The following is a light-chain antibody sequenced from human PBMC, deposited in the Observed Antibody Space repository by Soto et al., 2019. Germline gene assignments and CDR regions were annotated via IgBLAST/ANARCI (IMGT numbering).Light chain of an antibody. CDR1: SSDVGGYNF. V-gene: IGLV2-8*01. CDR2: EVS. Sequence: QSALTQPPSGSGSPGQSVTISCTGTSSDVGGYNFVSWYQQHPGKAPKLMIYEVSERPSGVPDRFSGSKSGNTASLTVSGLQAEDEADYYCSSYAGSSIVVFGGGTKVTVL. CDR3: SSYAGSSIVV. J-gene: IGLJ2*01.